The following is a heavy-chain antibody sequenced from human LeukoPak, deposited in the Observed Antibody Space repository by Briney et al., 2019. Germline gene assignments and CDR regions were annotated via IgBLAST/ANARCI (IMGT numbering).Heavy chain of an antibody. D-gene: IGHD1-1*01. CDR1: GFTFSSYE. V-gene: IGHV3-48*03. Sequence: PGGSLRLSCAASGFTFSSYEMNWVRQAPGKGLEWVSYISSSGSTIYYADSVKGRFTISRDNAKNSLYLQMNSLRAEDTAVYYCAREDPTTGTTFDYWGQGTLVTVSS. J-gene: IGHJ4*02. CDR3: AREDPTTGTTFDY. CDR2: ISSSGSTI.